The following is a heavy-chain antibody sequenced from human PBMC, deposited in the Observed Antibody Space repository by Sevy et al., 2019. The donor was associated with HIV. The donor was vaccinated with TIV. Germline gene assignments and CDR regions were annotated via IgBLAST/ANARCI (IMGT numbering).Heavy chain of an antibody. CDR3: ASELWPVDY. J-gene: IGHJ4*02. Sequence: GGSLRLSCAASGFTFSDYFMGWVRKAPGKGLEWIANINQDGSQKNYVDSMKGRFTITRDNGKNLFSLQMNSLRVDDTAVYYCASELWPVDYWGQGTLVTVSS. D-gene: IGHD6-19*01. CDR2: INQDGSQK. V-gene: IGHV3-7*01. CDR1: GFTFSDYF.